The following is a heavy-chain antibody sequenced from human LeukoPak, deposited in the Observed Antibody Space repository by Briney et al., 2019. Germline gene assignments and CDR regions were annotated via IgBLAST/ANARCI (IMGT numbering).Heavy chain of an antibody. Sequence: GGSLRLSCAASGFTFSSYWMSWVRQAPGKGLEWVANIKQDGSEKYYVDSVKGRFTISRDNAKNSLYLQMNSLRAEDTAVYYCARGSIGGRGNNWFDPWGQGTLVTVSS. J-gene: IGHJ5*02. CDR1: GFTFSSYW. CDR3: ARGSIGGRGNNWFDP. D-gene: IGHD3-16*01. V-gene: IGHV3-7*01. CDR2: IKQDGSEK.